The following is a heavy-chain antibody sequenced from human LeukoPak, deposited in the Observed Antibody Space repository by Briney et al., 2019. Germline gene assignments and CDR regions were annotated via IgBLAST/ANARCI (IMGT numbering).Heavy chain of an antibody. D-gene: IGHD1-26*01. J-gene: IGHJ4*02. CDR2: IYYSGST. CDR1: GGSISSGDYY. CDR3: ATDPEGGRYFDY. Sequence: SETLSLTCTVSGGSISSGDYYWSWIRQPPGKGLEWIGYIYYSGSTYYNPSLKSRVTISVDTSKHQFSLKLSSVTAADTAVYYCATDPEGGRYFDYWVQGILVTVSS. V-gene: IGHV4-30-4*08.